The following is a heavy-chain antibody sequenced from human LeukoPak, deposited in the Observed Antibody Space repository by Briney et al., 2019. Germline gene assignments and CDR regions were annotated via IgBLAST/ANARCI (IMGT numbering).Heavy chain of an antibody. D-gene: IGHD6-25*01. CDR2: IREDGSEK. V-gene: IGHV3-7*01. Sequence: GGSLRLSCAASGFTFSAYWMSWVRQAPGKGLEWVANIREDGSEKYYVDSVKGRFTTSRDNAKNSLYLQMNSLRAEDTAVYYCARDPDQAALDWFDPWGQGTLVTVSS. CDR1: GFTFSAYW. CDR3: ARDPDQAALDWFDP. J-gene: IGHJ5*02.